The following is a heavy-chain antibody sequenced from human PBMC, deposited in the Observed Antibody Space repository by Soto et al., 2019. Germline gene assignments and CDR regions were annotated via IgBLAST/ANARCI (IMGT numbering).Heavy chain of an antibody. Sequence: EVQLLVSGGGLVQPGGSLRLSCAASGFTFSNYAMTWVRQAPGKGLEWVSGISGSGSSIYYADSVKGRFTISRDNSKKTLYLQMNSLRAEDTAVYYCAKGGDSSSWKNWFDPWGQGTLVTVSS. D-gene: IGHD6-13*01. CDR3: AKGGDSSSWKNWFDP. CDR1: GFTFSNYA. V-gene: IGHV3-23*01. J-gene: IGHJ5*02. CDR2: ISGSGSSI.